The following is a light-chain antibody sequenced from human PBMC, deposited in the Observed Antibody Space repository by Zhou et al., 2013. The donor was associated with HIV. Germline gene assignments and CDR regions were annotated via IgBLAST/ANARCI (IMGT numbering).Light chain of an antibody. J-gene: IGKJ2*01. V-gene: IGKV3-15*01. CDR2: DTS. CDR3: QQYDTWPS. Sequence: EVVMTQSPSTLSVSPGERVTLSRRASQNVFSNLAWYQQKPGQAPSLLIYDTSTRATGVPARFSGSGSGRDFTLTISGLQPEDFALYYCQQYDTWPSFGQGTKLQIK. CDR1: QNVFSN.